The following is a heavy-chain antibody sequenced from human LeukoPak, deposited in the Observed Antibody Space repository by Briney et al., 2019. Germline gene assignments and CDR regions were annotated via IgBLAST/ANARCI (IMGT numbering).Heavy chain of an antibody. J-gene: IGHJ4*02. CDR3: ARRIAAAGFPFDY. D-gene: IGHD6-13*01. CDR1: GYRFRNYW. Sequence: GESLKISCKGSGYRFRNYWIGWVRQMPGKGLEWMGIIYPGDSDTRYSPSFQGQVTISADKSISTAYLQWSSLKASDTAMYYCARRIAAAGFPFDYWGQGTLVTVSS. CDR2: IYPGDSDT. V-gene: IGHV5-51*01.